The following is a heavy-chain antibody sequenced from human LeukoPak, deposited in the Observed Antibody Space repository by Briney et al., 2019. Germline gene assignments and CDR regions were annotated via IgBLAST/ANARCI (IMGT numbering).Heavy chain of an antibody. Sequence: GGSLRLSCAASGFTFSSYAMHWVRQAPGKGLEWVAVISYDGSNKYYADSVKGRFTISRDNSKNTLYLQMNSLRAEDTAVYYCAKDSSHGTPDYWGQGTLVTVSS. V-gene: IGHV3-30-3*01. CDR3: AKDSSHGTPDY. J-gene: IGHJ4*02. D-gene: IGHD6-6*01. CDR2: ISYDGSNK. CDR1: GFTFSSYA.